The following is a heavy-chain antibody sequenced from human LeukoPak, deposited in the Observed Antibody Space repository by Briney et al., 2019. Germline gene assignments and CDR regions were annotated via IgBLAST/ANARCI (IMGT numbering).Heavy chain of an antibody. Sequence: TGGSLRLSCAASGFTFSSYSMNWVRQAPGKGLEWVSYISSGSSTMYYADSVKGRFTISRDNAKNSLYLQMNSLRDEDTAVYYCAREKRSTTMGYFDYWGQGTLVTVSS. V-gene: IGHV3-48*02. D-gene: IGHD1-1*01. J-gene: IGHJ4*02. CDR3: AREKRSTTMGYFDY. CDR2: ISSGSSTM. CDR1: GFTFSSYS.